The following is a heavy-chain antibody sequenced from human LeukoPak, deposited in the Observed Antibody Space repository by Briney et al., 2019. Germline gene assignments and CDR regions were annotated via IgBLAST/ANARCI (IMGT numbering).Heavy chain of an antibody. D-gene: IGHD1-7*01. Sequence: PGGSLRLSCAASGFTFSSYGMHWVRQAPGKGLEWVAFIRYDGSNKYYADSVKGRFTISRDNAKNSLYLQMNSLRAEDTAVFYCARAWWVELHSYMDVWGKGTTVTVSS. CDR3: ARAWWVELHSYMDV. CDR1: GFTFSSYG. V-gene: IGHV3-30*02. CDR2: IRYDGSNK. J-gene: IGHJ6*03.